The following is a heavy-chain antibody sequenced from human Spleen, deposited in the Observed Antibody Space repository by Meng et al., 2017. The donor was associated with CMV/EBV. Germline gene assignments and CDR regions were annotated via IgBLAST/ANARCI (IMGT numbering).Heavy chain of an antibody. Sequence: GGSLRLSCAASGFIFSSYSMNWVRQAPGKGLEWVSSISSSSSYIYYADSVKGRFTISRDNSKNTLYLQINSLRAEDTAVYYCATQRLIYGISYGFYFDCWGQGTLVTVSS. CDR1: GFIFSSYS. J-gene: IGHJ4*02. D-gene: IGHD5-18*01. CDR2: ISSSSSYI. V-gene: IGHV3-21*01. CDR3: ATQRLIYGISYGFYFDC.